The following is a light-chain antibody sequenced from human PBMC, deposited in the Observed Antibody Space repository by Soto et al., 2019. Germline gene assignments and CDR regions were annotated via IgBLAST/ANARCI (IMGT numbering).Light chain of an antibody. CDR2: GAS. J-gene: IGKJ1*01. CDR1: QIIRSTY. V-gene: IGKV3-20*01. CDR3: QQYGSSGT. Sequence: EFVLTQSPGTLSLSPGERATLSCRASQIIRSTYLAWFQQKPGQAPRLLIYGASTRATGIPDRFSGSGSGTDFTLTISRLEPEDFAVYYCQQYGSSGTFGQGTKVDIK.